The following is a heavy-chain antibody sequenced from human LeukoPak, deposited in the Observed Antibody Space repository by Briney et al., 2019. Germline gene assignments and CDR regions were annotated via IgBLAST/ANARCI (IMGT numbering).Heavy chain of an antibody. CDR1: GYCFNTYW. J-gene: IGHJ4*02. V-gene: IGHV5-51*01. CDR3: ARRKGCSSTSCPPDY. Sequence: GAALNTSSKGSGYCFNTYWIGWVRHMPGKGLEWMGIIYPGDSDTRYSPSFQGQVIMSADKSINTAYLQWNSLKASDTAMYYCARRKGCSSTSCPPDYWGQGTLVTVSS. D-gene: IGHD2-2*01. CDR2: IYPGDSDT.